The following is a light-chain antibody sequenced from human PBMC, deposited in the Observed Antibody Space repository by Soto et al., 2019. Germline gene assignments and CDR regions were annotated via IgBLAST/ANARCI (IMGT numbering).Light chain of an antibody. CDR2: GNS. J-gene: IGLJ2*01. V-gene: IGLV1-40*01. Sequence: QSVLTQPPSVSGAPGQRVTISCTGSSSNIGAGYDVHWYQQLPGTAPKLLIYGNSNRPSGFPDRFSGSKSGTSASLAITGLQAEDEAEYYCQSYDSSLSASVFGGGTKVTVL. CDR3: QSYDSSLSASV. CDR1: SSNIGAGYD.